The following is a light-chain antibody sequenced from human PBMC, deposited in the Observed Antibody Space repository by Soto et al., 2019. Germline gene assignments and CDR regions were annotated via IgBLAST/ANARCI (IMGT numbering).Light chain of an antibody. Sequence: DIQMTQSPSTLSASVGDRVTITCRATQNIYGWLAWYQQKSGKAPKLLIYDASSLESGVPSRFSGSGFVTEFTVTISSLHPYDFATYYCQQYNSYPWTFGQGTKVDIK. CDR2: DAS. CDR3: QQYNSYPWT. V-gene: IGKV1-5*01. J-gene: IGKJ1*01. CDR1: QNIYGW.